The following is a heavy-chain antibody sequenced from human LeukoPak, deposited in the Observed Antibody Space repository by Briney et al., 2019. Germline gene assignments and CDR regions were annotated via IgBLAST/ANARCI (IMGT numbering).Heavy chain of an antibody. CDR1: GGSFSGYY. D-gene: IGHD5-12*01. V-gene: IGHV4-34*01. CDR3: AGPLVVTSSDRGYFDY. CDR2: INHSGST. J-gene: IGHJ4*02. Sequence: KASETLSLTYAVYGGSFSGYYWSWIRQPPGKGLEWIGEINHSGSTNYNPSLKSRVTISVDTSKNQFSLKLSSVTAADTAVYYCAGPLVVTSSDRGYFDYWGQGTLVTVSS.